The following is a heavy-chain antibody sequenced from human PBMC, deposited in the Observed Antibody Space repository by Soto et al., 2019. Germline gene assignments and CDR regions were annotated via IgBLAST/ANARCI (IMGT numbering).Heavy chain of an antibody. Sequence: LSLTCAVYGGSFSGYYWSWIRQPPGKGLEWIGEINHSGSTNYNPSLKSRVTISVDTSKNQFSLKLSSVTAADTAVYYCARGKEDYWGQGTLVTVSS. CDR2: INHSGST. CDR1: GGSFSGYY. V-gene: IGHV4-34*01. CDR3: ARGKEDY. J-gene: IGHJ4*02.